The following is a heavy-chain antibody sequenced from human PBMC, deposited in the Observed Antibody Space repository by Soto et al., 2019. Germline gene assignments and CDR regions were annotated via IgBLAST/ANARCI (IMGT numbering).Heavy chain of an antibody. V-gene: IGHV3-30-3*01. J-gene: IGHJ3*02. CDR3: ARGKNYYDSSGRGDAFDI. Sequence: GGSLRLSCAASGFTFSSYAMHWVRQAPGKGLEWVAVISYDGSNKYYADSVKGRFTISRDNSKNTLYLQMNSLRAEDTAVYYCARGKNYYDSSGRGDAFDIWGQGTMVTVSS. CDR1: GFTFSSYA. CDR2: ISYDGSNK. D-gene: IGHD3-22*01.